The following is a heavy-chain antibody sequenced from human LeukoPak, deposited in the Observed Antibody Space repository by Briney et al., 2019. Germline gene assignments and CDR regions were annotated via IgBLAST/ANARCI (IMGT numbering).Heavy chain of an antibody. CDR3: ARGSGTYYYDSGGYLNWFDP. J-gene: IGHJ5*02. CDR1: GFTFSSYA. CDR2: VYYTGST. Sequence: GPLRLSCAASGFTFSSYAMSWVRKPPGKGLEWIGTVYYTGSTYYNPSLKSRVTISEDTSRNQFSLKLNSVTAADTAVYYCARGSGTYYYDSGGYLNWFDPWGQGILVTVSS. V-gene: IGHV4-39*01. D-gene: IGHD3-22*01.